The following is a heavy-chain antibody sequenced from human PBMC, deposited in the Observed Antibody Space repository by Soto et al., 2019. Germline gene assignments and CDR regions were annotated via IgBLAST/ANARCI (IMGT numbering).Heavy chain of an antibody. CDR1: GYTFTSYG. D-gene: IGHD3-16*02. Sequence: QVQLVQSGAEVKKPGASVKVSCKASGYTFTSYGISWVRQAPGQGLDWMGWISAYNGNTNYAQKLQGRVTMTTDTPTSTAYMELRSVRSDDTAVYYCARDYIWGSYRYTGDWYFDYWGQGPLVTVSS. J-gene: IGHJ4*02. CDR3: ARDYIWGSYRYTGDWYFDY. V-gene: IGHV1-18*01. CDR2: ISAYNGNT.